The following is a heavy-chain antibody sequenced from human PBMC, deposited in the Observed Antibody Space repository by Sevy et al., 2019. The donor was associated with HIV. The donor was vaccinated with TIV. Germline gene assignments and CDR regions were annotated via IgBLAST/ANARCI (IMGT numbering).Heavy chain of an antibody. CDR3: AREMNSYGPSPTNYMHV. CDR2: ISSSSSTI. Sequence: GGSLRLSCAASGFTFSSYSMNWVRQAPGKGLEWVSYISSSSSTIYYADSVKGRFTISRDNAKNSLYLQMNSLRDEDTAVYYCAREMNSYGPSPTNYMHVWGKGTTVTVSS. D-gene: IGHD5-18*01. CDR1: GFTFSSYS. J-gene: IGHJ6*03. V-gene: IGHV3-48*02.